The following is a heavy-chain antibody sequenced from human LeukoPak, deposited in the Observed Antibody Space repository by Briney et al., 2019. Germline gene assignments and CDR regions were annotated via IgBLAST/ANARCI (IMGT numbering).Heavy chain of an antibody. J-gene: IGHJ4*02. Sequence: GGSLRLSCAASGFTFSNLWMSWVRQAPGRGLKWVANIKQDGSEKYYVDSVKGRFTISRDNAQNSLYLQMNSLRAEDTAIYYCATSTAAAGTDWGQGTLVTVSS. CDR2: IKQDGSEK. CDR1: GFTFSNLW. V-gene: IGHV3-7*03. D-gene: IGHD6-13*01. CDR3: ATSTAAAGTD.